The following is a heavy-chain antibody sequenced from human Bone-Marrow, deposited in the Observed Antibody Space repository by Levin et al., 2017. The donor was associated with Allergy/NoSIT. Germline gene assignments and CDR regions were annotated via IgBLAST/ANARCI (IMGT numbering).Heavy chain of an antibody. D-gene: IGHD4-11*01. J-gene: IGHJ4*02. CDR2: IKTKTEGETT. Sequence: GESLKISCAVSGFTFNNAWMNWVRQAPGKGLEWVGRIKTKTEGETTDYAAPVKGRFTISRDDSKNTVYLQMNSLKTEDTAVYYCSLQYFDYWGQGTLVAVSS. CDR1: GFTFNNAW. CDR3: SLQYFDY. V-gene: IGHV3-15*07.